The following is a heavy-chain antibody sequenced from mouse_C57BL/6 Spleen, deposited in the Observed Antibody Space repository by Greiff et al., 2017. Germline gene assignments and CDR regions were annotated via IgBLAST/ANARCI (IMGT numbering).Heavy chain of an antibody. J-gene: IGHJ4*01. CDR1: GYAFSSSW. CDR2: IYPGDGDT. V-gene: IGHV1-82*01. CDR3: ARNPYGSSYAKDY. D-gene: IGHD1-1*01. Sequence: VQLQQSGPELVKPGASVKISCKASGYAFSSSWMNWVKQRPGKGLEWIGRIYPGDGDTNYNGKFKGKATLTADKSSSTAYMQLSSLTSEDSAVYFCARNPYGSSYAKDYWGQGTSVTVSS.